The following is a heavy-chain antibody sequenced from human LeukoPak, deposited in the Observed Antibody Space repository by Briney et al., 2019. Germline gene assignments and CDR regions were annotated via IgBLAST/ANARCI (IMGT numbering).Heavy chain of an antibody. V-gene: IGHV1-69*02. J-gene: IGHJ4*02. Sequence: GSSMKVSCKASGGTFSSYTISWVRQAPGQGLEWMGRIIPILGIANYAQKFQGRVTITADKSTSTAYMELSSLRSEDTAVYYCARHKYDSSGYYSEDYWGQGTLVTVSS. CDR3: ARHKYDSSGYYSEDY. CDR2: IIPILGIA. CDR1: GGTFSSYT. D-gene: IGHD3-22*01.